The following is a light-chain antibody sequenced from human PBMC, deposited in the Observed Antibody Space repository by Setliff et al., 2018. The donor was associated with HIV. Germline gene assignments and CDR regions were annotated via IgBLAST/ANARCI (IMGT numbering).Light chain of an antibody. CDR1: SNDVGGYNY. Sequence: QSVLTQPASVSGSLGQSITISCTGTSNDVGGYNYVSWYTQHPGEAPQLMIYAVTKRPSGVSNRFSGSKSGKAASLTISGLQAEDEADYYCCSYVRGSAYVFGTGTKVTVL. J-gene: IGLJ1*01. V-gene: IGLV2-14*03. CDR2: AVT. CDR3: CSYVRGSAYV.